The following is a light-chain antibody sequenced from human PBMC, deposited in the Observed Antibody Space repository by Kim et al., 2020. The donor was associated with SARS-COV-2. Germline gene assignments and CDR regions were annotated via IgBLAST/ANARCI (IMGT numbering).Light chain of an antibody. J-gene: IGLJ3*02. CDR3: QTWDSSTWV. V-gene: IGLV3-1*01. CDR2: QDK. Sequence: SVAPGQTASITCSGDRLGDKYASWYRQKPGQSPVVVIYQDKKRPSEIPERFTGSNSGNTATLTISGTQAMDEADYYCQTWDSSTWVFGGGTKLTVL. CDR1: RLGDKY.